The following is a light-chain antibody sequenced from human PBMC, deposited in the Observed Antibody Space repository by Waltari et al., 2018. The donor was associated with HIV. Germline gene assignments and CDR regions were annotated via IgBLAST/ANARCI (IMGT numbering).Light chain of an antibody. J-gene: IGLJ2*01. CDR1: SSDDGGYNH. CDR2: QVN. V-gene: IGLV2-8*01. Sequence: QSALTQPPSASGSPGQSVTISCTGTSSDDGGYNHVSWYQQHPGKAPKLMIYQVNKRPSGVPARFSGTKSGNRASLTVSGLQAEDEADYYCSSFAGSNNLMVFGGGTKLTVL. CDR3: SSFAGSNNLMV.